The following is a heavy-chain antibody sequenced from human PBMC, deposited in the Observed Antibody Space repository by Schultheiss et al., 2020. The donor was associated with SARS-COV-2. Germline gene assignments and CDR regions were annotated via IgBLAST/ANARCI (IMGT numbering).Heavy chain of an antibody. Sequence: GGSLRLSCAASGFTVSSNYMSWVRQAPGKGLEWVSVIYSGGSTYYADSVKGRFTISRDNSKITLYLQMNTLRAEDTAVYCCAKRLGYSSGWCMDVWGQGTTVTVSS. J-gene: IGHJ6*02. V-gene: IGHV3-66*01. CDR2: IYSGGST. CDR3: AKRLGYSSGWCMDV. CDR1: GFTVSSNY. D-gene: IGHD6-19*01.